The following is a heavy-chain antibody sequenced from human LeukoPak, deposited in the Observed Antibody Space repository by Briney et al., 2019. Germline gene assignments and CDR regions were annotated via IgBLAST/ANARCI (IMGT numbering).Heavy chain of an antibody. CDR1: GFTFSSYE. CDR2: ISSSGSTI. CDR3: ARDGPRAGRGVIFEN. D-gene: IGHD3-10*01. Sequence: PGGSLRLSCAASGFTFSSYEMNWVSQAPGKGLEWVSYISSSGSTIYYADSVKGRFTISRDNSQNTLYLQMNSLRAEDTAVYYCARDGPRAGRGVIFENWGQGTLVTVSS. V-gene: IGHV3-48*03. J-gene: IGHJ4*02.